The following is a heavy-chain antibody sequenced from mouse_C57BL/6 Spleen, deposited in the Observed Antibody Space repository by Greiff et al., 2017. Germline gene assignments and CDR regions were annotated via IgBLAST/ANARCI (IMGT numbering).Heavy chain of an antibody. CDR2: IDPSDSYT. D-gene: IGHD2-3*01. J-gene: IGHJ3*01. V-gene: IGHV1-69*01. Sequence: VQLQQPGAELVMPGASVKLSCKASGYTFTSYWMHWVKQRPGQGLEWIGEIDPSDSYTNYNQKFKGKSTLTVDKSSSTAYMQLSSLTSEDSAVYYCARGGGYDGYYDWFADWGQGTLVTVSA. CDR3: ARGGGYDGYYDWFAD. CDR1: GYTFTSYW.